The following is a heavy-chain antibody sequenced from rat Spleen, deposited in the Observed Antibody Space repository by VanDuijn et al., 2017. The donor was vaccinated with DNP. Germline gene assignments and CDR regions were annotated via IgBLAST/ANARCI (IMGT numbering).Heavy chain of an antibody. CDR1: GFTFSDYY. Sequence: EVQVVESGGGLVQPGRSLKLSCAASGFTFSDYYMAWVRQAPTKGLEWVAYIRYDGGSTYYGDSVTGRFTISRDNAKSTLYLQMNSLRSEDMATYYCAREDTTGAMDVWGQGTSVTVSS. CDR3: AREDTTGAMDV. V-gene: IGHV5-22*01. CDR2: IRYDGGST. D-gene: IGHD1-6*01. J-gene: IGHJ4*01.